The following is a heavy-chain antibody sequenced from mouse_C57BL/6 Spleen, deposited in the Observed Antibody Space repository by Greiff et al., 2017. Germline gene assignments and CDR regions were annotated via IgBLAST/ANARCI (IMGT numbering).Heavy chain of an antibody. CDR2: IYPRSGNT. J-gene: IGHJ3*01. CDR1: GYTFTSYG. V-gene: IGHV1-81*01. D-gene: IGHD3-2*02. CDR3: ARSDSSGYTFAD. Sequence: QVQLQQSGAELARPGASVKLSCKASGYTFTSYGISWVKQRPGQGLEWIGEIYPRSGNTYYNEKFKGKATLTADKSSSTAYMELRSLTSEDSAVYFCARSDSSGYTFADWGQGTLVTVSA.